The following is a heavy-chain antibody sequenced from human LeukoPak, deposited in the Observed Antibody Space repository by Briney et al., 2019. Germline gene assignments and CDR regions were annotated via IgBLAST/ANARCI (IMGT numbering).Heavy chain of an antibody. J-gene: IGHJ4*02. CDR2: IYYSGST. D-gene: IGHD4-17*01. Sequence: SETLSLTCTVSGGSISSYYWGWIRQPPGKGLEWIGSIYYSGSTYYNPSLKSRVTISVDTSKNQFSLKLSSVTAADTAVYYCASPGGATVTTYDYWGQGTLVTVSS. CDR1: GGSISSYY. CDR3: ASPGGATVTTYDY. V-gene: IGHV4-39*01.